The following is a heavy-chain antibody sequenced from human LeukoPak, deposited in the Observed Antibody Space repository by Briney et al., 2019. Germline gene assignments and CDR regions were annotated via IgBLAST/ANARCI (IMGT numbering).Heavy chain of an antibody. CDR1: GYTFTSYY. J-gene: IGHJ4*02. Sequence: ASVKVSCKASGYTFTSYYMHWVPPAPGQGLEWMVIINPSGGSTRYAQKFQGRVTMARDTSTSTVYMELSSLRSEDTAVYYCARGTNLRFLEWSEHDYWGQGTLVTVSS. CDR3: ARGTNLRFLEWSEHDY. CDR2: INPSGGST. D-gene: IGHD3-3*01. V-gene: IGHV1-46*01.